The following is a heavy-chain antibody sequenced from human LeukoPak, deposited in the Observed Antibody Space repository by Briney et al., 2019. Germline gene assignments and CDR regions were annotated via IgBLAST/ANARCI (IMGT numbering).Heavy chain of an antibody. J-gene: IGHJ4*02. CDR3: PKSKGICYDWDY. V-gene: IGHV3-23*01. D-gene: IGHD5-12*01. CDR2: ISGSGGST. CDR1: GFTLSSYG. Sequence: GGSLRLSCAASGFTLSSYGMSWVRQGPGKGLEWVSAISGSGGSTYYADSVKGRLTITRENTKNRLYMQMNSLRAEDTAVYYCPKSKGICYDWDYWGQGTLVTVSS.